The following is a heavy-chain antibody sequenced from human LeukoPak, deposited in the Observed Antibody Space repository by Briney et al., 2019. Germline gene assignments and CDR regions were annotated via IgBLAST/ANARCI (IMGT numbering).Heavy chain of an antibody. CDR2: IKQDGGEI. CDR3: AKTLYNWNYGGAFDI. CDR1: GFTFSRYW. V-gene: IGHV3-7*01. Sequence: GGSLRLSCAASGFTFSRYWMSWVRQAPGKGLEWVANIKQDGGEIYYVDSVKGRFTISRDNSKNTLYLQMNSLRADDTAVYFCAKTLYNWNYGGAFDIWGQGTMVTVSS. J-gene: IGHJ3*02. D-gene: IGHD1-7*01.